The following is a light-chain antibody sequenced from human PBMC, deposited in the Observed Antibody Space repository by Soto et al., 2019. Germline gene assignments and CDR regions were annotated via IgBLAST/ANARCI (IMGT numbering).Light chain of an antibody. J-gene: IGKJ4*01. CDR2: KAS. CDR1: QSISSW. V-gene: IGKV1-5*03. CDR3: QQYGT. Sequence: DIQMTQSPSTLSASVGDRVTITCRASQSISSWLTWYQQKPGKAPKLLIYKASSLESGVPSRFSGSRSGTEFTLTISSLQPDDFATYYCQQYGTFGGGTKVEIK.